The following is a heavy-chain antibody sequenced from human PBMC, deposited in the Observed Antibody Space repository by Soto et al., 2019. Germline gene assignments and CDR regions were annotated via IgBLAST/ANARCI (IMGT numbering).Heavy chain of an antibody. Sequence: PGGSLRLSCAASGFTFSSYGMHWVRQAPGKGLEWVAVISYDGSNKYYADSVKGRFTISRDNSKNTLYLQMNSLRAEDTAVYYCATPLRFLEWLPFDYWGQGTLVTVSS. CDR3: ATPLRFLEWLPFDY. V-gene: IGHV3-30*03. CDR2: ISYDGSNK. D-gene: IGHD3-3*01. CDR1: GFTFSSYG. J-gene: IGHJ4*02.